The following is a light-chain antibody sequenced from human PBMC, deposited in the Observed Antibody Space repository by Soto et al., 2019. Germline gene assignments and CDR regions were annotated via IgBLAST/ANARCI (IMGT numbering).Light chain of an antibody. Sequence: DVQMTQSPSSLSAFVGDRVTITCRASQGIAPYLAWFQQKPGKVPKLLIYATSTFKSGVPSRFSGSGSGTDFTLTINSLQPEDVGTYYCQKYNSAPLTFAGGTKVESK. CDR3: QKYNSAPLT. J-gene: IGKJ4*01. CDR2: ATS. CDR1: QGIAPY. V-gene: IGKV1-27*01.